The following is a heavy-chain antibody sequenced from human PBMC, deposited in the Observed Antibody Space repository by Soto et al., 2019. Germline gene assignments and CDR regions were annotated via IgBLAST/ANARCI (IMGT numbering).Heavy chain of an antibody. CDR3: AKDRRSMIVEIDY. Sequence: GGSLRLSCAASGFTFSSYAMSWVRQAPGKGLEWVSAISGSGGSTYYADSVKGRFTISRDNSKNTLYLQMNSLRAEDTAVYYRAKDRRSMIVEIDYWGQGTLVTVSS. CDR2: ISGSGGST. CDR1: GFTFSSYA. J-gene: IGHJ4*02. V-gene: IGHV3-23*01. D-gene: IGHD3-22*01.